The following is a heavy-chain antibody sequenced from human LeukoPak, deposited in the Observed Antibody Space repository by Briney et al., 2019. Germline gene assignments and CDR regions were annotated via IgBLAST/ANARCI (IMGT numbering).Heavy chain of an antibody. CDR2: ISYDGSNK. Sequence: PGRSLRLSCAASGFTFSSYAMHWVRQAPGKGLEWVAVISYDGSNKYYADSVKGRFTISRDNSKNTLYLQMNSLRAEDTAVYYCAGGTRGYSYGSSWNYWGQGTLVTVSS. CDR1: GFTFSSYA. J-gene: IGHJ4*02. D-gene: IGHD5-18*01. V-gene: IGHV3-30-3*01. CDR3: AGGTRGYSYGSSWNY.